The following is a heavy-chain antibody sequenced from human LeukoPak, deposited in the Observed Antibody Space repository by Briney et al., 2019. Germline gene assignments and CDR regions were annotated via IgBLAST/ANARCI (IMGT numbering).Heavy chain of an antibody. J-gene: IGHJ6*03. CDR1: GFTFSIYS. D-gene: IGHD6-6*01. V-gene: IGHV3-21*01. CDR2: IGSSSSYI. Sequence: GGSLRLSWAASGFTFSIYSVNWVRQAPGKGLEWVSSIGSSSSYIYYADSVKGRFTISRDNAENSVYLQMNTLRAEDTAVYYCPSPHPRIAARPYYYYYLDVWGKGTTVTVSS. CDR3: PSPHPRIAARPYYYYYLDV.